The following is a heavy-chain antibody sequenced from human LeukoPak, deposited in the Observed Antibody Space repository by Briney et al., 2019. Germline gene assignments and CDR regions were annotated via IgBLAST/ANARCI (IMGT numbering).Heavy chain of an antibody. D-gene: IGHD6-19*01. V-gene: IGHV3-48*03. CDR3: GKDHLPGIVVADRDY. CDR2: ISSSGSTI. CDR1: GFTFSSYE. Sequence: GGSLRLSCAASGFTFSSYEMNWVRQAPGKGLEWVSYISSSGSTIYYADSVKGRFTISRDNAKNSLYLQMNSLRAEDTAVYYCGKDHLPGIVVADRDYWGQGTLVTVSS. J-gene: IGHJ4*02.